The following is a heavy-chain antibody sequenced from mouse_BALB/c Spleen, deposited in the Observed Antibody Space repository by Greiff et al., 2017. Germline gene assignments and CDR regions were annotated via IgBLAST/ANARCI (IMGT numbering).Heavy chain of an antibody. CDR3: ARGYYGSLAWFAY. D-gene: IGHD1-1*01. CDR1: GFNIKDTY. Sequence: VQLQQSGAELVKPGASVKLSCTASGFNIKDTYMHWVKQRPEQGLEWIGRIDPANGTTKYDPKFQGKATITADTSSNTAYLQLSSLTSEDTAVYYCARGYYGSLAWFAYWGQGTLVTVSA. CDR2: IDPANGTT. J-gene: IGHJ3*01. V-gene: IGHV14-3*02.